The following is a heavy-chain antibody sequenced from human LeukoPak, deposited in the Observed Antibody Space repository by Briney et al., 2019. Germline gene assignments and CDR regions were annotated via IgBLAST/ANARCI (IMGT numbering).Heavy chain of an antibody. V-gene: IGHV3-21*01. D-gene: IGHD6-13*01. CDR1: GFIFSTYS. CDR2: ISSSSSYI. J-gene: IGHJ4*02. Sequence: GGSLRLSCAASGFIFSTYSMNWVRQAPGKGLEWVSSISSSSSYIYYADSVKGRFPISRHNAKNSLYLEMNSLRAEDTAVYYCARSGSSWSQFFDYWGQGTLVTVSS. CDR3: ARSGSSWSQFFDY.